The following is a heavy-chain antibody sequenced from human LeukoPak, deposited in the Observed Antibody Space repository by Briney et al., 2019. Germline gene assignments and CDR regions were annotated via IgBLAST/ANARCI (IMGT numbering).Heavy chain of an antibody. J-gene: IGHJ4*02. CDR1: GYTFTSYY. D-gene: IGHD2-2*02. V-gene: IGHV1-46*01. Sequence: ASVKVSCKASGYTFTSYYMHWVRQAPGQGLEWMGIINPSGGSTSCAQKFQGRVTMTRDTSTSTVYMELSSLRSEDTAVYYCARELYCSSTSCYTVFDYWGQGTLVTVSS. CDR2: INPSGGST. CDR3: ARELYCSSTSCYTVFDY.